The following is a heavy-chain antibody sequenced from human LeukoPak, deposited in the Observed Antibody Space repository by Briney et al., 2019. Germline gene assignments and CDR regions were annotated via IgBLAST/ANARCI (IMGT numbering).Heavy chain of an antibody. V-gene: IGHV1-2*02. J-gene: IGHJ3*02. D-gene: IGHD3-3*01. CDR1: GYTFTGYY. Sequence: GSVKVSCKASGYTFTGYYMHWVRQAPGQGLEWMGWINPNSGGTNYAQKFQGRVTMTRDTSISTAYMELSRLRSDDTAVYYCARAPAHMSGGAFDIWGQGTMVTVSS. CDR3: ARAPAHMSGGAFDI. CDR2: INPNSGGT.